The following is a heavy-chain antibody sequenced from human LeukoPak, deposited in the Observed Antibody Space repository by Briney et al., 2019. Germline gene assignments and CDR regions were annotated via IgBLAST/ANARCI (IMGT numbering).Heavy chain of an antibody. CDR3: ARVGWELLRYWFDP. V-gene: IGHV4-39*07. CDR1: GGSISSSSYY. CDR2: IYYSGST. J-gene: IGHJ5*02. D-gene: IGHD1-26*01. Sequence: SETLSLTCTVSGGSISSSSYYWGWIRQPPGKGLEWIGSIYYSGSTYYNPSLKSRVTISVDTSKNQFSLKLSSVTAADTAVYYCARVGWELLRYWFDPWGQGTLVTVSS.